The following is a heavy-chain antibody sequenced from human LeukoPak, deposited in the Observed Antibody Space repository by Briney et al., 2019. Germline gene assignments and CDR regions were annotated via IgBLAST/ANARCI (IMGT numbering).Heavy chain of an antibody. J-gene: IGHJ4*02. V-gene: IGHV3-23*01. Sequence: QPGGSLRLSCAASGFTFNSYAMSWVRQAPGKGLEWVSAISGSDYSTYYADSVKGRFTISRDNSKNTLYLQMNSLRAEDTAIYYCAKVLKGSISGAAYYFDYWGQGTLVTVSS. CDR1: GFTFNSYA. D-gene: IGHD2-15*01. CDR3: AKVLKGSISGAAYYFDY. CDR2: ISGSDYST.